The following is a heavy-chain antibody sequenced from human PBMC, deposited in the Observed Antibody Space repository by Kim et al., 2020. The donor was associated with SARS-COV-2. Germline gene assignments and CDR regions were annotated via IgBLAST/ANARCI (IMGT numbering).Heavy chain of an antibody. Sequence: TSYAQKFQGRVTMTRDTSTSTVYMELGSLRSEDTAVYYCARDRLGNPDYWGQGTLVTVSS. CDR2: T. D-gene: IGHD3-22*01. CDR3: ARDRLGNPDY. V-gene: IGHV1-46*01. J-gene: IGHJ4*02.